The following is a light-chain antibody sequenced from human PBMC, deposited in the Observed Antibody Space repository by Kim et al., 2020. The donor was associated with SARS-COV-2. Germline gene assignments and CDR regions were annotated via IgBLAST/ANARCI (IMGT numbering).Light chain of an antibody. CDR3: QQYGSSPLT. J-gene: IGKJ4*01. Sequence: SQGERATLSCRASQSVSRNYLAWYQQKLGQAPRLLIYGASSRATGIPDRFGGSGSGTDFTLTISRLEPEDFAVYYCQQYGSSPLTFGGGTKVDIK. V-gene: IGKV3-20*01. CDR2: GAS. CDR1: QSVSRNY.